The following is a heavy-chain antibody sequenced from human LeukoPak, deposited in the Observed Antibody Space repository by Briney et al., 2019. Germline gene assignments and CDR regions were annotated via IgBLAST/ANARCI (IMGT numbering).Heavy chain of an antibody. D-gene: IGHD3-16*02. CDR1: GGSFSGYY. V-gene: IGHV4-34*01. J-gene: IGHJ4*02. Sequence: PSETLSLTCAVYGGSFSGYYWSWLRQPPGKGLEWIGEINHSGSTNYNPSLTSRGTISVETSKNQFSLKLSSVTAADTAVYYCARGYDYVWGSYRRYNYFDYWGQGTLVTVSS. CDR3: ARGYDYVWGSYRRYNYFDY. CDR2: INHSGST.